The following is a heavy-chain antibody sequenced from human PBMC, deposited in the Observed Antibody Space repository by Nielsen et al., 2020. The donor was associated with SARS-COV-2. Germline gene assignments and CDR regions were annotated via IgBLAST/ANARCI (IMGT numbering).Heavy chain of an antibody. D-gene: IGHD3-3*01. CDR3: ARDTREEWNGMDV. CDR2: INPSGGST. V-gene: IGHV1-46*01. Sequence: ASVQASCNASGYTFTSYYMHWVRQAPGQGLEWMGIINPSGGSTSYAQKFQGRVTMTRDTSTSTVYMELSSLRSEDTAVYYCARDTREEWNGMDVWGQGTTVTVSS. J-gene: IGHJ6*02. CDR1: GYTFTSYY.